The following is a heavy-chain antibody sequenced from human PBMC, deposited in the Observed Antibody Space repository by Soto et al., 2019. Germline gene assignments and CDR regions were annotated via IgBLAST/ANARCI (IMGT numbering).Heavy chain of an antibody. V-gene: IGHV1-8*01. Sequence: ASVKVSCKASGYTFSDFDINWLRQAAGQGPEWMGWMNAKSGDTFSAQRFQGKFSMTWDTSLNTAYMEVGSLTSDDAAIYYCARGNPFNYAGFDVWG. CDR2: MNAKSGDT. CDR1: GYTFSDFD. CDR3: ARGNPFNYAGFDV. D-gene: IGHD3-16*01. J-gene: IGHJ3*01.